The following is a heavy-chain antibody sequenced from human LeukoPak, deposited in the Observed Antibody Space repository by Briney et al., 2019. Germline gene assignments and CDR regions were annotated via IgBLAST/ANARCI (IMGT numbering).Heavy chain of an antibody. Sequence: GKSLRLSCVGAGFVFSNHVIHWVRQAPGKGLEWVSYISSSSSTIYYADSVKGRFTISRDNAKNSLYLQMNSLRAEDTAVYYCARETYYYDSSGYLLHAFDIWGQGTMVTVSS. CDR2: ISSSSSTI. V-gene: IGHV3-48*04. CDR1: GFVFSNHV. CDR3: ARETYYYDSSGYLLHAFDI. D-gene: IGHD3-22*01. J-gene: IGHJ3*02.